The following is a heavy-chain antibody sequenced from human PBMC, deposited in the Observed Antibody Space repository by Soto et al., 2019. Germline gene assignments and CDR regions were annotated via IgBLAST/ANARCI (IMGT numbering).Heavy chain of an antibody. D-gene: IGHD6-13*01. J-gene: IGHJ6*02. V-gene: IGHV4-59*01. CDR3: AREEGHFGSYPGIAAAGKGAYYYYYGMDV. CDR1: GGSMRNYF. Sequence: SETLSLTCTVSGGSMRNYFWTWIRQPPGKGLEWIGYIHYSGTTSFFPSYNPSLRSRVTISEDTSKNRFSLKLLSVTTADTAVYYCAREEGHFGSYPGIAAAGKGAYYYYYGMDVWGQGTTVTVSS. CDR2: IHYSGTT.